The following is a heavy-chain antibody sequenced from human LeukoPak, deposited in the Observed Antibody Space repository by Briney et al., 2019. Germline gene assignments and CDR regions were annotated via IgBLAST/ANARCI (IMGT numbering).Heavy chain of an antibody. V-gene: IGHV1-3*01. D-gene: IGHD6-13*01. CDR1: GYSFTTYA. J-gene: IGHJ4*02. CDR3: AREAPSSTWSFDN. CDR2: ITPGNGNT. Sequence: ASVKVCCKASGYSFTTYALHWVRQAPGQRPEWMGWITPGNGNTKYSQKFQGRVAITRDTTASTASLDLSSLRSEDTAVYYCAREAPSSTWSFDNWGQGTLVTVSS.